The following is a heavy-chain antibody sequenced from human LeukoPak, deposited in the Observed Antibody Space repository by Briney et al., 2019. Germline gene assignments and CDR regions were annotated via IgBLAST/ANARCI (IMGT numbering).Heavy chain of an antibody. Sequence: ASVKVSCKASGYTFTGYYMHWVRQAPGQGLEWMGWINPNSGGTNYAQKFQGWVTMTRDTSISTAYMELSRLRSEDTAVYYCASHIVVVPAAPFDYWGQGTLVTVSS. V-gene: IGHV1-2*04. CDR1: GYTFTGYY. J-gene: IGHJ4*02. CDR3: ASHIVVVPAAPFDY. CDR2: INPNSGGT. D-gene: IGHD2-2*01.